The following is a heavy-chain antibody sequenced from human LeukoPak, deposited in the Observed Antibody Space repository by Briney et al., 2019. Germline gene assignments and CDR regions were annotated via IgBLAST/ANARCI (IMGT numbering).Heavy chain of an antibody. Sequence: GESVKISCKGSGYSFTNYWIGWVRQVPGKCLEWMGIIYPGDSDTKYSPSFQGQVTISADKSISTAYLQWSSLKASDTAMYYCARLVTSYFDYRGQGTLVTVSS. D-gene: IGHD4-11*01. CDR2: IYPGDSDT. CDR3: ARLVTSYFDY. V-gene: IGHV5-51*01. J-gene: IGHJ4*02. CDR1: GYSFTNYW.